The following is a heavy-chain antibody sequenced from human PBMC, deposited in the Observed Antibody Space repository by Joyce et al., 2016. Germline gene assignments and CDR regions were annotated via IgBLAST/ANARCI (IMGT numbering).Heavy chain of an antibody. CDR3: AKDSQVSNWYFDL. J-gene: IGHJ2*01. CDR1: GFTFSSYG. V-gene: IGHV3-30*18. Sequence: QAQLVESGGGVVQPGRSLRLSCAASGFTFSSYGMHWVRQAPGKGLEWVAVMSYDANYKDRSNKYYADSVKGRFTISRDNSKNTLYLQMNSLRPDDTAVYYCAKDSQVSNWYFDLWGRGSLVTVSS. D-gene: IGHD2/OR15-2a*01. CDR2: MSYDANYKDRSNK.